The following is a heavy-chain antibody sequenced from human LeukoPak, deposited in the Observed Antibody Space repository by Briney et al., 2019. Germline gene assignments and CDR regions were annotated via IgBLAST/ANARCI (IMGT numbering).Heavy chain of an antibody. CDR1: GFAFSNYD. CDR2: MSYDGNNE. J-gene: IGHJ4*02. V-gene: IGHV3-33*05. D-gene: IGHD4-23*01. CDR3: AKRSDYGGNWNYFDY. Sequence: GGSLRLSCAASGFAFSNYDMHWVRQAPGKGLEWVAVMSYDGNNEYYADSVKGRFTISRDNSKNTLYLQMNSLRAEDTAVYYCAKRSDYGGNWNYFDYWGQGTLVTVSS.